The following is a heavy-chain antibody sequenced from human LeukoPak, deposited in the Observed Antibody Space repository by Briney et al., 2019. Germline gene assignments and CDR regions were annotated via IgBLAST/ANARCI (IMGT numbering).Heavy chain of an antibody. V-gene: IGHV4-39*01. Sequence: MSSETLSLTCTVSGGSISSSSYYWGWICQPPGKGLEWIGIIYYSGSTYSNPSLKSRVTISVDTSKNQFSLKLSSVTAADTAVYYCASFYCSGGSCYQYYYYYYMDVWGKGTTVTISS. CDR1: GGSISSSSYY. J-gene: IGHJ6*03. CDR3: ASFYCSGGSCYQYYYYYYMDV. CDR2: IYYSGST. D-gene: IGHD2-15*01.